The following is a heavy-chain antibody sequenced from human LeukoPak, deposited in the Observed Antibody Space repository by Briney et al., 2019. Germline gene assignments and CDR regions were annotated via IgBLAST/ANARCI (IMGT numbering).Heavy chain of an antibody. V-gene: IGHV3-23*01. D-gene: IGHD3-3*01. CDR3: AKDQDEVTIFGVVITFDY. Sequence: GGSLRLSCAASGFTFSSYAMSWVRQAPGKGLEWVSAISGSGGSTYYADSVKGRFTISRDNSKNTLYLQMNSLRAEDTAVYYCAKDQDEVTIFGVVITFDYWGQGTLVTVSS. CDR1: GFTFSSYA. CDR2: ISGSGGST. J-gene: IGHJ4*02.